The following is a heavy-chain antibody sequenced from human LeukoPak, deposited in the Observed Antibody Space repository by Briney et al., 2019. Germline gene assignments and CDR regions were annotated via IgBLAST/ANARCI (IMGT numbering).Heavy chain of an antibody. CDR2: IYYSGST. Sequence: SETLSLPCTVSGGSISGYYWSWLRPPPGKGLEWIGHIYYSGSTNYNPSLRSRLTISFDTSTSQFSLRLSSVTAADTAVYSCARHKPTGSYPLELWGQGTLVTVSS. D-gene: IGHD3-10*01. J-gene: IGHJ4*02. V-gene: IGHV4-59*08. CDR1: GGSISGYY. CDR3: ARHKPTGSYPLEL.